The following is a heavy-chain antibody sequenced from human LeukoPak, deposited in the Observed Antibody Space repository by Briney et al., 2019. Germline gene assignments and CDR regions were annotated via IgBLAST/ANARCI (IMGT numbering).Heavy chain of an antibody. CDR1: QFTFGSYA. D-gene: IGHD6-19*01. CDR3: ARTYSSGWYYFDY. J-gene: IGHJ4*02. V-gene: IGHV3-30-3*01. Sequence: PGGSLRLSCAASQFTFGSYAMHWVRQAPGKGLEWVAVISYDGSKIYYADSVKGRFTISRDNSKNTVYLQMNSLRAEDTALYYCARTYSSGWYYFDYWGQGTLVTVSS. CDR2: ISYDGSKI.